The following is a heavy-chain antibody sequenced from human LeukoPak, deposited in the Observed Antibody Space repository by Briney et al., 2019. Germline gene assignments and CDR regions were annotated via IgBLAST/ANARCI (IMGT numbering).Heavy chain of an antibody. Sequence: ASVKVSCKASGGTFSSYAISWVRQAPGQGLEWMGGIIPIFGTANYAQKFQGRVTITADESTSTAYMELSSLRSEDTAVYYCARVPYYYDSSGYYPDRYYYYYMDGWGKGTTVTVS. V-gene: IGHV1-69*13. CDR3: ARVPYYYDSSGYYPDRYYYYYMDG. CDR2: IIPIFGTA. CDR1: GGTFSSYA. D-gene: IGHD3-22*01. J-gene: IGHJ6*03.